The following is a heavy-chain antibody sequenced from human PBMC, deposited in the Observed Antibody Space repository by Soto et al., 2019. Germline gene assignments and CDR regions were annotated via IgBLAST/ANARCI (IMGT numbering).Heavy chain of an antibody. D-gene: IGHD1-26*01. Sequence: GGSLRLSCAASGFTFSSYAMNWVRQAPGKGLEWVSTISGSGGSRNYADSVKGRFTISRDNSKNTLYLQMNSLRAEDTALYYCVKGYGSTLGATFFDYWGQGTLVTVSS. CDR2: ISGSGGSR. J-gene: IGHJ4*02. CDR1: GFTFSSYA. CDR3: VKGYGSTLGATFFDY. V-gene: IGHV3-23*01.